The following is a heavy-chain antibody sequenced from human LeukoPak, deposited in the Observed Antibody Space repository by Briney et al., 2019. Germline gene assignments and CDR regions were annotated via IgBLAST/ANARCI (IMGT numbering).Heavy chain of an antibody. J-gene: IGHJ4*02. Sequence: GGSLRLSCAASGFTFSSYEMNWVRQAPGKGLEWVSAISGSGGTTYYADSVKGRFTISRDNSKNTLYLQMNSLRAEDTAVYYCAKDEVRTYYDFWSGYQTGYWGQGTLVTVSS. D-gene: IGHD3-3*01. CDR3: AKDEVRTYYDFWSGYQTGY. CDR2: ISGSGGTT. V-gene: IGHV3-23*01. CDR1: GFTFSSYE.